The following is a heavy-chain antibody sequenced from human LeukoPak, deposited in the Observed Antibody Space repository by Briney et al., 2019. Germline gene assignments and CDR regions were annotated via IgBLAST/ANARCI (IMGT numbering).Heavy chain of an antibody. V-gene: IGHV5-51*01. Sequence: GESLKISCKGSGYSFTSYWIGWVRQMPGKGLEWMGIIYPGDSDTRYSPSFQGQVTISADKSISTAYLQWSSLKASDTAMYYCARQHQGYCSSTSCYGDYYYYYMDVWGKGTTVTVSS. CDR3: ARQHQGYCSSTSCYGDYYYYYMDV. CDR1: GYSFTSYW. D-gene: IGHD2-2*01. J-gene: IGHJ6*03. CDR2: IYPGDSDT.